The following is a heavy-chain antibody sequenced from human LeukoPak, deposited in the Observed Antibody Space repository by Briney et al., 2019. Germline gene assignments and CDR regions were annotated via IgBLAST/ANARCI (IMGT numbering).Heavy chain of an antibody. D-gene: IGHD6-6*01. V-gene: IGHV4-39*07. CDR3: ARAMSIAARLQTIFDY. CDR2: IYYSGNT. Sequence: PSETLSLTCTVSGGSFSSTNYYWGWIRQSPGKWLEWIGSIYYSGNTYYNPSLKSRVTMSVATSKTHSYLRLTSVTAADTAVYYCARAMSIAARLQTIFDYWGQGTLVTVSS. CDR1: GGSFSSTNYY. J-gene: IGHJ4*02.